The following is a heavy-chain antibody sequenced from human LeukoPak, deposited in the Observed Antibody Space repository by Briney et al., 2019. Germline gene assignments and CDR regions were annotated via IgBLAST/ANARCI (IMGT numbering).Heavy chain of an antibody. Sequence: GGSLRLSCAASGFTFNTHGMHWVRQAPGKGLEWVAVIWYDGSQKYYVDSVKGRFTISRDNSKNMMYLQMNSLRAEDTAVYYCASGPGFDPWGQGTLVTVSS. CDR3: ASGPGFDP. J-gene: IGHJ5*02. V-gene: IGHV3-33*01. CDR1: GFTFNTHG. CDR2: IWYDGSQK.